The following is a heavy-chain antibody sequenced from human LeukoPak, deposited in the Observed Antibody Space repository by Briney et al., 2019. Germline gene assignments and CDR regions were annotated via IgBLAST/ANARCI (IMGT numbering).Heavy chain of an antibody. CDR1: GGSFSGYY. V-gene: IGHV4-34*01. J-gene: IGHJ4*02. CDR2: INHSGST. D-gene: IGHD3-3*01. CDR3: ARGRYHDFWSGYYPTFDY. Sequence: SETLSLTCAVYGGSFSGYYWSWIRQPPGKGLEWIGEINHSGSTNYNPSLKSRVTISVDTSKNQFSLKLSSVTAADTAVYYCARGRYHDFWSGYYPTFDYWGQGTLVTVSS.